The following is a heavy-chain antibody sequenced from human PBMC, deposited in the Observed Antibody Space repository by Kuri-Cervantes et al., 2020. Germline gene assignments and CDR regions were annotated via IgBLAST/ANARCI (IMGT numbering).Heavy chain of an antibody. CDR1: GFTFSDYY. V-gene: IGHV3-11*01. J-gene: IGHJ6*02. CDR3: AKDLNRIWFGEFPYYYGMDV. Sequence: GGSLRLSCAASGFTFSDYYMSWIRQAPGKGLEWVSYISSSGSTIYYADSVKGRFTISRDNAKNSLYLQMNSLRAEDTAVYYCAKDLNRIWFGEFPYYYGMDVRGQGTTVTVSS. D-gene: IGHD3-10*01. CDR2: ISSSGSTI.